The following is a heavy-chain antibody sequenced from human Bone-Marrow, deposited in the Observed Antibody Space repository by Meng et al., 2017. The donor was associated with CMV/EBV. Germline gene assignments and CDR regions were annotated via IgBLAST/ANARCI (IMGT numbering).Heavy chain of an antibody. J-gene: IGHJ2*01. CDR1: YY. CDR2: ISSSGSTI. V-gene: IGHV3-11*04. Sequence: YYMSWIRQAPGKGLEWVSYISSSGSTIYYADSVKGRFPISRDNAKNSLYLQMNSLRAEDTAVYYCARSLTYNCSSTSCYRRNWYFDLWGRGTLVTVSS. CDR3: ARSLTYNCSSTSCYRRNWYFDL. D-gene: IGHD2-2*02.